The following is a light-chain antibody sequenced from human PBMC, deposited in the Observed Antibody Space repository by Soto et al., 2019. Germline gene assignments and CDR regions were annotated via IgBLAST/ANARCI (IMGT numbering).Light chain of an antibody. V-gene: IGKV3-11*01. J-gene: IGKJ5*01. CDR1: QSFRGL. CDR3: QQRHMWPIT. Sequence: EVVLTQSPVPLSLSPGERATLSCRASQSFRGLLAWYQQKPGQAPRLLIYDAYNRATGIPPRFSGSGSGTDFTLTISSLEPEESAVYYCQQRHMWPITFGQGTRLEIK. CDR2: DAY.